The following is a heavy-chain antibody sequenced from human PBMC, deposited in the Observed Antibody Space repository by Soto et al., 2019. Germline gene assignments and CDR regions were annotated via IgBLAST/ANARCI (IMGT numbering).Heavy chain of an antibody. J-gene: IGHJ6*02. CDR3: ARWPDGYYYYGMDV. CDR2: MNPNSGNT. CDR1: GYTFTSYD. Sequence: QVQLVQSGAEVKKPGASVKVSCKASGYTFTSYDINWVRQATGQGLEWMGWMNPNSGNTGYAQKFQGRVTMTRNTSISTAYMELSCLRSEDTAVYYCARWPDGYYYYGMDVWGQGTTVTVSS. V-gene: IGHV1-8*01.